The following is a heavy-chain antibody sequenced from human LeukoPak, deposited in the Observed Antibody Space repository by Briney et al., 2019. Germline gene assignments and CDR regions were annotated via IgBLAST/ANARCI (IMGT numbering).Heavy chain of an antibody. CDR2: IYYSGST. Sequence: SETLSLTCTVSGGSISSYYWSWLRQPPGKGLEWIGYIYYSGSTNYNPSLKSRVTISVDTSKNQFSLKLSSVTAADTAVYYCAREGSWYGGGLFDYWGQGTLVTVSS. CDR3: AREGSWYGGGLFDY. D-gene: IGHD6-13*01. J-gene: IGHJ4*02. V-gene: IGHV4-59*01. CDR1: GGSISSYY.